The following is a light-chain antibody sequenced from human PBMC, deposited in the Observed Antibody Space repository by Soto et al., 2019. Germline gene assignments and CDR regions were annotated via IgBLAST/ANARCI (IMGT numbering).Light chain of an antibody. CDR1: QVISNY. CDR2: AVY. Sequence: DIQLTQSPASLSASVGDRVTITCRASQVISNYLAWYQQKPGAPPKLLIYAVYVLQSGVPSRFSGSASGTEFSLTIRSLQPEDAATYYCQKYNSAPLSFGQGTRLDIK. J-gene: IGKJ5*01. CDR3: QKYNSAPLS. V-gene: IGKV1-27*01.